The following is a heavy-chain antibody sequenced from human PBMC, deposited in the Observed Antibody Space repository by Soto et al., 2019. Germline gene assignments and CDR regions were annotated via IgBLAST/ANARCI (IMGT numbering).Heavy chain of an antibody. V-gene: IGHV4-39*01. CDR2: IYFGGST. CDR3: ARRGGPADF. J-gene: IGHJ4*02. Sequence: LQLQESGPGLVKPLGTLSPPCTFPCGPLSRSTIHRGWDPPPPGKGLEWIGSIYFGGSTYYNPSLKSRVTISVDTSKSQFSLKLSSVTAADTAVYYCARRGGPADFWGQGTLVTVSS. D-gene: IGHD2-15*01. CDR1: CGPLSRSTIH.